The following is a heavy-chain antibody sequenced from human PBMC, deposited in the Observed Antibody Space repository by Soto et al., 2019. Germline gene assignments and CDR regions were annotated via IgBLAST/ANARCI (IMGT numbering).Heavy chain of an antibody. D-gene: IGHD3-10*01. Sequence: SVKVSCKASGGAFSSYAISWVRQAPGQGLEWMGGIIPIFGTANYAQKFQGRVTITADESTSTAYMELSSLRSEDTAVYYCARGPYYYGSGSSLDYWGQGTLVTVSS. V-gene: IGHV1-69*13. J-gene: IGHJ4*02. CDR1: GGAFSSYA. CDR2: IIPIFGTA. CDR3: ARGPYYYGSGSSLDY.